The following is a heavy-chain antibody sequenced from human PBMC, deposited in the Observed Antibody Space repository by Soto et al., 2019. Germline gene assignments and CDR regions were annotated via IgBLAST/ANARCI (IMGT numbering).Heavy chain of an antibody. V-gene: IGHV1-69*13. D-gene: IGHD2-8*02. CDR2: IIPILTTP. J-gene: IGHJ6*02. Sequence: SVKASSKAPGATFSTYGFSWVRQAPGQGPEWIGGIIPILTTPNYAQKFQGRVTIVADESTTTVYMELSSLKFEDTAVYYCATSVGIAPTGEDGLDVWGQGTSVTVSS. CDR3: ATSVGIAPTGEDGLDV. CDR1: GATFSTYG.